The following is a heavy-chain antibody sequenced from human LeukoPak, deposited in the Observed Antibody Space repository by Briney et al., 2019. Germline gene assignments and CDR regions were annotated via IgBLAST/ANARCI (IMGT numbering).Heavy chain of an antibody. CDR3: ARLFIRRQQLVRAYYYYMDV. Sequence: SETLSLTCAVYGGSFSGYYWSWIRQPPGKGLEWIGEINHSGSTNYNPSLKSRVTISEDTSKNQFSLKLSSVTAADTAVYYCARLFIRRQQLVRAYYYYMDVWGKGTTVTVSS. V-gene: IGHV4-34*01. D-gene: IGHD6-13*01. CDR2: INHSGST. J-gene: IGHJ6*03. CDR1: GGSFSGYY.